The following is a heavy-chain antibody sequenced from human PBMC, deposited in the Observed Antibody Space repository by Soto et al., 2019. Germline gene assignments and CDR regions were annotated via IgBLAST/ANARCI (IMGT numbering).Heavy chain of an antibody. J-gene: IGHJ6*02. CDR2: ISAAGDP. CDR3: ARTDRDFYGLDV. CDR1: GFTFRNYD. V-gene: IGHV3-13*05. Sequence: EVQLVESGGGLVQPGGSLRLSCEASGFTFRNYDMHWVHQGTGKGLGWVSGISAAGDPDYADSVEGRFTIPRENAQNSFFLQINSLRVGDTAVYYCARTDRDFYGLDVWGQGTTVIVSS.